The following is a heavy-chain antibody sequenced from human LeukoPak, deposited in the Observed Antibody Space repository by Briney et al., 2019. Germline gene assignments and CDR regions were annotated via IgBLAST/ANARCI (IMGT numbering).Heavy chain of an antibody. CDR3: ERLYYDILTGYSRGAFDI. Sequence: SETLSLTCTVSGGSISSSSYYWGWIRQPPGKGLEWIGSIYYSGSTYYNPSLKSRVTISVDTSKNQFSLKPSSVTAADTAVYYCERLYYDILTGYSRGAFDIWGQGTMVTVSS. V-gene: IGHV4-39*01. CDR1: GGSISSSSYY. J-gene: IGHJ3*02. D-gene: IGHD3-9*01. CDR2: IYYSGST.